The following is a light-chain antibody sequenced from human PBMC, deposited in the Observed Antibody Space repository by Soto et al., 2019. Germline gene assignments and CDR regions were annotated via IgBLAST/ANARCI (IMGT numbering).Light chain of an antibody. CDR3: QQFGYSPRT. CDR1: QTVNSDY. CDR2: ATS. V-gene: IGKV3-20*01. Sequence: EIVLTQSPGTLSLSPGETATLSCRASQTVNSDYLAWFQQRPGQAPRLLIFATSRRATDIPDRFSGSGSGTDFTLAIRRLEPEDFVVYYCQQFGYSPRTFGQGTKVE. J-gene: IGKJ1*01.